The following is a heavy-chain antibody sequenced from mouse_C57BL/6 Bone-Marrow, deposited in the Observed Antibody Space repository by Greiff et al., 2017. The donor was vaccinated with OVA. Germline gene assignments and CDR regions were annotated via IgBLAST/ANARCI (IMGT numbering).Heavy chain of an antibody. CDR1: GYTFTSYW. J-gene: IGHJ1*03. CDR2: INPSSGYT. Sequence: QVQLQQSGAELAKPGASVKLSCKASGYTFTSYWMHWVKQRPGQGLEWIGYINPSSGYTKYNQKFKDKATLTADKSSSTAYMQLSSLTYEDSAVDYCARAGRAHGWYVDVWGTGTTVTVSS. D-gene: IGHD3-1*01. V-gene: IGHV1-7*01. CDR3: ARAGRAHGWYVDV.